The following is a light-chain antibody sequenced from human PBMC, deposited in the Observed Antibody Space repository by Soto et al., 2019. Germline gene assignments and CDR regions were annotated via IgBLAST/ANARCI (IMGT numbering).Light chain of an antibody. Sequence: EIVLTQPPATLSLSPGERATLCCRASQSVSTNLAWYQQKPGQAPRLLIYGASTRATGMPARFSGSGSGTEFTLTICSLQSEDFAIYYCQQYYNWPITFGQGTQLE. CDR3: QQYYNWPIT. CDR1: QSVSTN. V-gene: IGKV3-15*01. J-gene: IGKJ5*01. CDR2: GAS.